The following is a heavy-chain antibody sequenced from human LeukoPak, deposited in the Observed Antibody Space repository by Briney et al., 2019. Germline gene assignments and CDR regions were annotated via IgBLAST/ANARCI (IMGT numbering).Heavy chain of an antibody. CDR2: ISGSGGST. CDR1: GFTFSSYA. Sequence: GGSLRLSCAASGFTFSSYAMSWVRQAPGKGLEWVSAISGSGGSTYYADSVKGRFTISRDTSKNTLYLQMNSLRAEDTAVYYCAKGRYSGSYYNWFDPWGQGALVTVSS. V-gene: IGHV3-23*01. CDR3: AKGRYSGSYYNWFDP. D-gene: IGHD1-26*01. J-gene: IGHJ5*02.